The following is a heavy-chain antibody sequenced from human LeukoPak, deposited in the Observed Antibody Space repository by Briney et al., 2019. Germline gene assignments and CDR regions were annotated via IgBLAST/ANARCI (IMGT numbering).Heavy chain of an antibody. V-gene: IGHV1-8*01. CDR1: GYTFTSYD. CDR2: MNPNSGNT. D-gene: IGHD5-12*01. Sequence: ASVKVSCKASGYTFTSYDINWVRQATGQGLEWMGWMNPNSGNTGYAQKFQGRVTMTRNTSISTVYMELSSLRSEDTAVYYCARVNRQHSGYDLSYFDYWGQGTLVTVSS. J-gene: IGHJ4*02. CDR3: ARVNRQHSGYDLSYFDY.